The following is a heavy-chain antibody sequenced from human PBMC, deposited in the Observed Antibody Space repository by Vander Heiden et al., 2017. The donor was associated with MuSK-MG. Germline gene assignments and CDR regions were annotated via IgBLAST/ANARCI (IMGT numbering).Heavy chain of an antibody. CDR3: ARNLVGATDFDY. D-gene: IGHD1-26*01. CDR2: INAGNGET. CDR1: GYIFTRYA. V-gene: IGHV1-3*01. J-gene: IGHJ4*02. Sequence: QVQLVQSGAEVKKPGASVKVSCKASGYIFTRYAIHWVRQAPGQRLEWMGWINAGNGETKYSQKFQGRVTITRDTSATTAYMELSSLRSEDTAVYYCARNLVGATDFDYWGQGTLVTVSS.